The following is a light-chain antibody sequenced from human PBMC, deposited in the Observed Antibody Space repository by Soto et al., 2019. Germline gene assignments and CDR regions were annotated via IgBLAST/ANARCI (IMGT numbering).Light chain of an antibody. CDR2: WAS. CDR1: QSVIYSSNNKNY. CDR3: QQYYSTPWT. Sequence: DIVMTQSPDSLAVSLGERATINCKASQSVIYSSNNKNYLAWYQQKAGQPPKLLIYWASTRESGVPDRFSGSGSGTDFTLTISSLQAEDVAVYYCQQYYSTPWTFGQGTKVEIK. V-gene: IGKV4-1*01. J-gene: IGKJ1*01.